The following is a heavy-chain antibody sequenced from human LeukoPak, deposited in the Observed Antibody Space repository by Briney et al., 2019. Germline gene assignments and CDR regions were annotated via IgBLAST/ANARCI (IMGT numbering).Heavy chain of an antibody. J-gene: IGHJ4*02. CDR3: ARACTYYYDSSGYCFDY. V-gene: IGHV4-4*07. Sequence: SETLSLTCTVSGGSISSFYWSWIRQPAGKGLEWIGRIYTSGSTNYNPSLKSRVTMSVDTSKNQFSLKLSSVTAADTAVYYCARACTYYYDSSGYCFDYWGQGTLVTVSS. CDR2: IYTSGST. CDR1: GGSISSFY. D-gene: IGHD3-22*01.